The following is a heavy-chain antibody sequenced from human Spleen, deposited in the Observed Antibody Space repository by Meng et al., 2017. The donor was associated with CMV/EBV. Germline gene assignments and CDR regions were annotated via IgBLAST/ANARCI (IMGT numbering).Heavy chain of an antibody. J-gene: IGHJ2*01. CDR2: ISAYNGNT. D-gene: IGHD1-26*01. CDR1: GYTFNSYG. V-gene: IGHV1-18*01. Sequence: TGYTFNSYGSDWVRQAPGQGREWMGWISAYNGNTSNAKKLQGRVTMTTETYTRTAYMELRSMRSDDTDVYYCARKGELLQDWYFDLWGRGTLVTVSS. CDR3: ARKGELLQDWYFDL.